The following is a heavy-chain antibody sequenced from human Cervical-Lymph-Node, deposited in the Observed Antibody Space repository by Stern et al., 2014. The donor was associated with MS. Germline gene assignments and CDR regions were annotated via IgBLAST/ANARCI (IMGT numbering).Heavy chain of an antibody. J-gene: IGHJ6*02. D-gene: IGHD4-17*01. CDR1: GYSLSTYG. V-gene: IGHV1-18*01. Sequence: VQLVQSGAAVRKPGASVKVSCQASGYSLSTYGIAWGRQAPGQGLEWIGWVIAHKGDTNTLQKLTGRLTMTTDTSTNTAYMELRSLRSDDTAVYYCARDLAFGDSHLSGMDVWGQGTAVIVSS. CDR3: ARDLAFGDSHLSGMDV. CDR2: VIAHKGDT.